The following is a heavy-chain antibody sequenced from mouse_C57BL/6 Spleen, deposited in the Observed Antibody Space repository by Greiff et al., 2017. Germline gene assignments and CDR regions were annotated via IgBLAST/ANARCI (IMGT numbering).Heavy chain of an antibody. CDR2: ISDGGSYT. D-gene: IGHD1-1*01. CDR3: ARSITTRPLYAMGY. Sequence: EVQVVESGGGLVKPGGSLKLSCAASGFTFSSYAMSWVRQTPEKRLEWVATISDGGSYTYYPDNVKGRFTISRDNAKNNLYLQMSHLKSEDTAMYYSARSITTRPLYAMGYWGQGTSVTVSS. CDR1: GFTFSSYA. V-gene: IGHV5-4*01. J-gene: IGHJ4*01.